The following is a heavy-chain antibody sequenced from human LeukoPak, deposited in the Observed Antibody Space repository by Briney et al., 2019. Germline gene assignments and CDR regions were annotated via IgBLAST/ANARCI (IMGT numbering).Heavy chain of an antibody. CDR3: ARVQAAEDY. CDR2: IKQDGSEK. J-gene: IGHJ4*02. D-gene: IGHD6-13*01. CDR1: GFNFSSYW. V-gene: IGHV3-7*01. Sequence: GGSLRLSCAASGFNFSSYWMSWVRQAPGKGLEWVANIKQDGSEKYYVDSVKGRFTISRDNAKNSLYLQMNSLRAEDTAVYYCARVQAAEDYWGQGTLVTVSS.